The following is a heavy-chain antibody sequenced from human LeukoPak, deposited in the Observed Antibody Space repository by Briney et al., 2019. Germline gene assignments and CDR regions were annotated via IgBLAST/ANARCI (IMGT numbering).Heavy chain of an antibody. Sequence: GGSLRLSCAVSGITLSNYGMSWVRQLPGKGLEWVAGIRGGGGTTNYADSVRGRFTISRDNSKNTLYLQMSSLRAEDTAVYFCAKRGVVIRVILVGFHKEAYYFDSWGQGALVTVSS. D-gene: IGHD3-22*01. V-gene: IGHV3-23*01. J-gene: IGHJ4*02. CDR3: AKRGVVIRVILVGFHKEAYYFDS. CDR1: GITLSNYG. CDR2: IRGGGGTT.